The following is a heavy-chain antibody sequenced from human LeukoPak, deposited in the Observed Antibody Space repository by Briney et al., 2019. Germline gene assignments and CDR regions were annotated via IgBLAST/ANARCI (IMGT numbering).Heavy chain of an antibody. J-gene: IGHJ5*02. V-gene: IGHV1-18*01. CDR1: GHTFINYG. Sequence: ASVSVSCQPSGHTFINYGTSWVRHAHGQGLEWMGWIIAENGKTGYVENLQGRVTTTTDTSRSTVCWDLRSLRCDDTAEYYCAGSKASADPWAWFDPWGQGTLVTV. CDR2: IIAENGKT. CDR3: AGSKASADPWAWFDP. D-gene: IGHD2-2*01.